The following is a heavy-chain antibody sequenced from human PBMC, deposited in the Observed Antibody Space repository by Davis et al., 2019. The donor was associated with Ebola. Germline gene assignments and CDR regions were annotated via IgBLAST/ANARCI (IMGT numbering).Heavy chain of an antibody. D-gene: IGHD2-2*01. J-gene: IGHJ4*02. CDR3: ARDFSYVGGYCSSTSCSQDY. CDR2: INPNSGGT. V-gene: IGHV1-2*02. Sequence: ASVTVSCKASGYTFTGYYMHWVRQAPGQGLEWMGWINPNSGGTNYAQKFQGRVTMTRDTSISTAYMELRSLRSDDTAVYYCARDFSYVGGYCSSTSCSQDYWGQGTLVTVSS. CDR1: GYTFTGYY.